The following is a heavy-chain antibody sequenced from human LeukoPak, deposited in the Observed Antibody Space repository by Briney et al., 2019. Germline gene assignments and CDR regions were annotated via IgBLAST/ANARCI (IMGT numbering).Heavy chain of an antibody. CDR1: GFTFSSYA. CDR3: ARDGTAAAGTGDY. CDR2: ISYDGSNK. Sequence: SXRLXCAASGFTFSSYAMHWVRQAPGKGLEWVAVISYDGSNKYYADSVKGRFTISRDNSKNTLYLQMNSLRAEDTAVYYCARDGTAAAGTGDYWGQVTLVTVSS. D-gene: IGHD6-13*01. V-gene: IGHV3-30-3*01. J-gene: IGHJ4*02.